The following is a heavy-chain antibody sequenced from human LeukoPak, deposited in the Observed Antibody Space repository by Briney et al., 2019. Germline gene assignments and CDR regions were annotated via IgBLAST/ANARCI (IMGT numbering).Heavy chain of an antibody. CDR2: IYTSGST. CDR3: ATGLGYCSGGSCSNAFDI. J-gene: IGHJ3*02. Sequence: SETLSLTCTVSGGSISSYYWSWIRQPAGKGLEWIGRIYTSGSTNYNPSLKSRVTISVDTSKNQFSLKLSSVTAADTAVYYCATGLGYCSGGSCSNAFDIWGQGTMVTVSS. CDR1: GGSISSYY. V-gene: IGHV4-4*07. D-gene: IGHD2-15*01.